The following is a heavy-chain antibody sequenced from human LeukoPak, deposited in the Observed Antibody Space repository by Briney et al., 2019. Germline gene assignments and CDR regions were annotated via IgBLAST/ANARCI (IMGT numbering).Heavy chain of an antibody. J-gene: IGHJ6*02. CDR1: GYTFTGYY. CDR2: INPNSGGT. D-gene: IGHD2-2*01. CDR3: ARQLGYCSSTSCSLYCYYGMDV. V-gene: IGHV1-2*04. Sequence: GASVKVSCKASGYTFTGYYMHWVRQAPGQGLEWMGWINPNSGGTNYAQKFQGWVTMTRDTSISTAYMELSRLRSDDTAVYYCARQLGYCSSTSCSLYCYYGMDVWGQGTTVTVSS.